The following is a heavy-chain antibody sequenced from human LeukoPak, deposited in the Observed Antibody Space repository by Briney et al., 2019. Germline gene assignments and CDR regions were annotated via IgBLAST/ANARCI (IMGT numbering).Heavy chain of an antibody. J-gene: IGHJ5*02. CDR1: GYTFTGYY. Sequence: GASVKVSCKASGYTFTGYYMHWVRQAPGQGLECMGGIIPMFGTTNYAQKFKGRVTLTADESTSTAYMEVSSLRSEDTAVYYCARDGSRLGYCSSTTCTNWFDPWGQGTLVTVSS. V-gene: IGHV1-69*13. D-gene: IGHD2-2*01. CDR2: IIPMFGTT. CDR3: ARDGSRLGYCSSTTCTNWFDP.